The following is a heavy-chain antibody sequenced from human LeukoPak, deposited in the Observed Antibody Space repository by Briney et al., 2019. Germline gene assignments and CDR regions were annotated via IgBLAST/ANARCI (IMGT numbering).Heavy chain of an antibody. CDR1: GGSISNYY. CDR2: IYYSGST. J-gene: IGHJ6*04. Sequence: PSETLSLTCTVSGGSISNYYWNWIRQPPRKGLEWIGYIYYSGSTNYNPSLKSRVTISVDTSKNQFSLKLSSVTAADTAVYYCARGDDCSSTSCYLAVWGKGTTVTVSS. V-gene: IGHV4-59*01. CDR3: ARGDDCSSTSCYLAV. D-gene: IGHD2-2*01.